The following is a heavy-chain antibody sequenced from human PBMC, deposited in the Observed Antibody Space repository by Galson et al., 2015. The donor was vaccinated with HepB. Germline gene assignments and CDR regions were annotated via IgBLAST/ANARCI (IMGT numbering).Heavy chain of an antibody. CDR3: AEDSSSAWLFDS. Sequence: SLRLSCAASGFTFSSYAMTWVRRTPGKGLDWVSTITGSGYSTYYADSVKGRFTISRDNSKNTLYLQMNSLRADDTAIYYCAEDSSSAWLFDSWGQGTLVTVSS. V-gene: IGHV3-23*01. CDR1: GFTFSSYA. J-gene: IGHJ4*02. CDR2: ITGSGYST. D-gene: IGHD6-19*01.